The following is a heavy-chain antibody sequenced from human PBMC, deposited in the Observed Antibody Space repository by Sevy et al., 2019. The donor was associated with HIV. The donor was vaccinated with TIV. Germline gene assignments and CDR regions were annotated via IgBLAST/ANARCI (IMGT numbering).Heavy chain of an antibody. J-gene: IGHJ3*02. CDR2: IYYSGST. V-gene: IGHV4-39*01. Sequence: SETLSLTCTVSGGSISSSSYYWGWIRQPPGKGLEWIGSIYYSGSTYYNPSLKSRVTISVDTSKSQFSLKLGTVTAADTAVYYCARHVPALHRNPTYGSSWKGVRVAFDIWGQGTMVTVS. CDR1: GGSISSSSYY. D-gene: IGHD6-13*01. CDR3: ARHVPALHRNPTYGSSWKGVRVAFDI.